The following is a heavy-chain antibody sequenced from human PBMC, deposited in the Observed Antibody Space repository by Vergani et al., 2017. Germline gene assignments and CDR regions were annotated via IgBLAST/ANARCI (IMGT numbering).Heavy chain of an antibody. CDR2: ISGSGGST. Sequence: EVQLLESGGGLVQPGGSLRLSCAASGFTFSSYAMSWVRQAPGKGLEWVSAISGSGGSTYYADSVKGRFTISRDNSKNTLYLQMNSLRAEDTAVYYCARLQSRFGGYSYGYDYWGQGTLVTVSS. D-gene: IGHD5-18*01. CDR3: ARLQSRFGGYSYGYDY. V-gene: IGHV3-23*01. J-gene: IGHJ4*02. CDR1: GFTFSSYA.